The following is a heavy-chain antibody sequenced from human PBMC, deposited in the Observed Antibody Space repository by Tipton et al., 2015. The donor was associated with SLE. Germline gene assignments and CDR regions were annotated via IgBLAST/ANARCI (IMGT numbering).Heavy chain of an antibody. V-gene: IGHV3-21*05. J-gene: IGHJ4*02. CDR1: GFTFSSYE. CDR3: ARSYSSSWYYFDY. D-gene: IGHD6-13*01. Sequence: SLRLSCAASGFTFSSYEMNWVRQAPGKGLEWVSYISSSSSYIYYADSVKGRFTISRDNAKNSLYLQMNSLRAEDTAVYYCARSYSSSWYYFDYWGQGTLVTVSS. CDR2: ISSSSSYI.